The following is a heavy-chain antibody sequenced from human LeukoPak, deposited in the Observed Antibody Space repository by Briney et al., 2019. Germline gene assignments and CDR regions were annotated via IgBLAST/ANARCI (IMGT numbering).Heavy chain of an antibody. J-gene: IGHJ3*02. CDR2: ISGSDDST. Sequence: GGSLRLSCAASGFTVSSYGMTWVRQAPGKGLEWVSAISGSDDSTYYADSVKGRFTISRDNAKNSLYLQMNSVRAEDTALYYCARDFADSSGSHAFDIWGQGTMVTVSS. D-gene: IGHD6-19*01. CDR1: GFTVSSYG. V-gene: IGHV3-23*01. CDR3: ARDFADSSGSHAFDI.